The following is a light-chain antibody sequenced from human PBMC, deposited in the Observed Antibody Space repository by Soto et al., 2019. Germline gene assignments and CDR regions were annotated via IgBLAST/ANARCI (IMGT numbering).Light chain of an antibody. CDR1: QSISNY. J-gene: IGKJ1*01. CDR3: QQSYSTSWT. Sequence: DLQMTQSPFSLSASLGDRVTIXXRASQSISNYLNWYQQKPGKAPKIXIYAASSLQSGVPSRFSGSGSGTDFTLTISSLQPEDFATYYCQQSYSTSWTFGQGTKVDIK. CDR2: AAS. V-gene: IGKV1-39*01.